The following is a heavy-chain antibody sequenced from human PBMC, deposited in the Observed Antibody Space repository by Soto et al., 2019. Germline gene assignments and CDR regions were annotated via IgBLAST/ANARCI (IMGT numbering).Heavy chain of an antibody. CDR3: ANLNKHDYYGSGSVIGY. CDR1: GFTFSSYA. CDR2: ISGSGGST. Sequence: PGGSLRLSCAASGFTFSSYAMSWVRQAPGKGLEWVSAISGSGGSTYYADSVKGRFTISRDNSKNTLYLQMNSLRAEDTAVYYCANLNKHDYYGSGSVIGYWGQGTLVTVSS. D-gene: IGHD3-10*01. J-gene: IGHJ4*02. V-gene: IGHV3-23*01.